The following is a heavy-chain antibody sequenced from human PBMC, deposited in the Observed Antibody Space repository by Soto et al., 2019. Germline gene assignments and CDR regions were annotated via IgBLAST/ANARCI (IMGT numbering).Heavy chain of an antibody. D-gene: IGHD6-19*01. Sequence: PSETLSLTCTVSGGSISSSSYYWGWIRQPPGKGLEWIGSIYYSGSTYYNPSLKSRVTISVDTSKNQFSLKLSSVTAADTAVYYCASPASYSSEHPWGQGTLVTVSS. CDR1: GGSISSSSYY. V-gene: IGHV4-39*01. CDR2: IYYSGST. CDR3: ASPASYSSEHP. J-gene: IGHJ5*02.